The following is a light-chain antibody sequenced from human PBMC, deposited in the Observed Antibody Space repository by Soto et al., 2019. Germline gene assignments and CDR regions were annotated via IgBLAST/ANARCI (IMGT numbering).Light chain of an antibody. V-gene: IGKV3-20*01. J-gene: IGKJ5*01. CDR3: QQYGNSPIT. Sequence: SPGTLSLSRGERATLSCRASERIYSAYLGWYQQKPGQAPRLLIYGTSSRATGIPDRFSGSGSGTDFTLTINRLEPEDFAVYYCQQYGNSPITFGQGTRLEIK. CDR2: GTS. CDR1: ERIYSAY.